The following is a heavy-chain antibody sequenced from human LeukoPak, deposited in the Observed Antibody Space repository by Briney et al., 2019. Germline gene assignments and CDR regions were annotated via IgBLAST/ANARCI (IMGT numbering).Heavy chain of an antibody. CDR1: GGSFSGNY. V-gene: IGHV4-34*01. CDR3: AYDGYNSAGYY. J-gene: IGHJ4*02. CDR2: INHSGTT. Sequence: PSETLSLTCAVYGGSFSGNYWSWIRQPPGKGLEWIGDINHSGTTNYSPSLKSRVTISVDTSKNQFSLKLSSVTAADTAVYYCAYDGYNSAGYYWGQGTLVTVSS. D-gene: IGHD5-24*01.